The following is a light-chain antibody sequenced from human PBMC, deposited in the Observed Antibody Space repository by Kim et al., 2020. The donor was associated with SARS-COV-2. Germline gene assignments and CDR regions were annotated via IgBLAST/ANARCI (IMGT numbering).Light chain of an antibody. Sequence: SYELTQPPSVSVSPGQTASITCSGDKLGDKYACWYQQKPGQSPVLVIYQDSKRPSGIPERFSGSNSGNTATLTISGTQAMDEADYYCQECDSSTAVFGGGTQLTVL. CDR3: QECDSSTAV. J-gene: IGLJ2*01. CDR1: KLGDKY. V-gene: IGLV3-1*01. CDR2: QDS.